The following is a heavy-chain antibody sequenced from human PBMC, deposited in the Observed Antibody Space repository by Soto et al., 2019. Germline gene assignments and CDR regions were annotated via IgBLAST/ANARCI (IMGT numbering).Heavy chain of an antibody. J-gene: IGHJ4*02. CDR3: ASLDSSGYSFDY. CDR1: GVSISSGGYS. Sequence: ASGTLSLTCAVSGVSISSGGYSWSWIRQPPGKDLEWIGYIYHSGSTYYNPSLKSRVTISVDRSKNTFSLKLSSVTAADTAVYYCASLDSSGYSFDYWGQGTLVTVSS. V-gene: IGHV4-30-2*01. CDR2: IYHSGST. D-gene: IGHD3-22*01.